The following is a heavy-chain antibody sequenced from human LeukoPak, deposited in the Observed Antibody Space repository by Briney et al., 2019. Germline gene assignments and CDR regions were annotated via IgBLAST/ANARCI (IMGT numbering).Heavy chain of an antibody. Sequence: PGGSLRLSCAASGFTFSSYAMHWVRRAPGKGLEWVAFIRYDGSNKNYADSVKGRFTIPRDNSKNELYLQMNSLIAEDTAVYYCAKDRLGEVAAQIDYWGQGTLVTVSS. CDR3: AKDRLGEVAAQIDY. CDR1: GFTFSSYA. V-gene: IGHV3-30*02. J-gene: IGHJ4*02. D-gene: IGHD6-6*01. CDR2: IRYDGSNK.